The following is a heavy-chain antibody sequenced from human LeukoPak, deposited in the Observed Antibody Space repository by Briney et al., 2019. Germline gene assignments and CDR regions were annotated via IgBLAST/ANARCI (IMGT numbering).Heavy chain of an antibody. V-gene: IGHV3-23*01. J-gene: IGHJ6*04. CDR1: GFTFSSYA. CDR2: ISGSGGST. Sequence: GGSLRLSCAASGFTFSSYAMSWVRQAPGKGLEWVSAISGSGGSTYYADFVKGRFTISRDNSKNTLYLQMNSLRAEDTAVYYCAKWLRAGTEGGWGKGTTVTVSS. CDR3: AKWLRAGTEGG. D-gene: IGHD6-13*01.